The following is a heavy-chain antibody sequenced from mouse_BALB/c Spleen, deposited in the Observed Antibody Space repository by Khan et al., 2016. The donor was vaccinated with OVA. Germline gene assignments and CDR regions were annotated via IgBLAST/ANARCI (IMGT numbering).Heavy chain of an antibody. CDR2: INPSNGYT. Sequence: QVQLQQSGAELARPGASVKMSCKASGYTFTSYTIHWIKTRPRQGLEWIGYINPSNGYTNYNQKFKDKATLTTDKSSTTVYLQLRSLTSDDSAVYNCGRDGAYQRNDGWVAYWGQGTLVTVSA. CDR1: GYTFTSYT. D-gene: IGHD2-14*01. V-gene: IGHV1-4*01. J-gene: IGHJ3*01. CDR3: GRDGAYQRNDGWVAY.